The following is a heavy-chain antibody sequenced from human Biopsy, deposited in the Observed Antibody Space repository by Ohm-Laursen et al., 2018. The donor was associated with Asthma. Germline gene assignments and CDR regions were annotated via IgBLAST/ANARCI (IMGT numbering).Heavy chain of an antibody. CDR3: ARAVDYSHYYGIDV. CDR2: ISVYNGNT. Sequence: GASVKVSCKTSGYTFNSAGITWVRQVPGQGLEWMGWISVYNGNTKVAQKLQDRDTMITDTSTSIAYMELRNLRSDDTAVYFCARAVDYSHYYGIDVWGQGTTVTVS. CDR1: GYTFNSAG. V-gene: IGHV1-18*01. J-gene: IGHJ6*02. D-gene: IGHD3-10*01.